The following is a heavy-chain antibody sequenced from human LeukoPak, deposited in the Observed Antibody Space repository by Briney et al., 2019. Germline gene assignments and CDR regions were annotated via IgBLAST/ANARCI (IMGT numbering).Heavy chain of an antibody. CDR1: GFTVSNNY. CDR3: ARDYYYYAMDV. J-gene: IGHJ6*02. V-gene: IGHV3-53*01. Sequence: GGSLRLSCAASGFTVSNNYMSWVRQAPGKGLEWVSVIYSGGSTYYADSVKGRFTISRDTSKNTLSLQMNSLRAEDTAVYYCARDYYYYAMDVWGQGTTVTVSS. CDR2: IYSGGST.